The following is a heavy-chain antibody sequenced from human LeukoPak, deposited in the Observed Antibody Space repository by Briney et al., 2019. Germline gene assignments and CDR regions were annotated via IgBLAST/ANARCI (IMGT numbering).Heavy chain of an antibody. CDR2: IKSKTDGGTT. CDR1: GFTFSTYS. Sequence: GGSLRLSCAASGFTFSTYSMNWVRQAPGKGLEWVGRIKSKTDGGTTDYAAPVKGGFTISRDDSKNTLYLQMNSLKTEDTAVYYCTTDPGGGDYDWGQGTLVTVSS. CDR3: TTDPGGGDYD. V-gene: IGHV3-15*07. D-gene: IGHD4-17*01. J-gene: IGHJ4*02.